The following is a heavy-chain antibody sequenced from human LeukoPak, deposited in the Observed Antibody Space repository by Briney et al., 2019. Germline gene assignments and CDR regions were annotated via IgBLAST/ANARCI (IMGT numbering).Heavy chain of an antibody. J-gene: IGHJ5*02. V-gene: IGHV4-34*01. D-gene: IGHD3-22*01. Sequence: SETLSLTCAVYGGSFSGYYWTWFGKPPGKGLDWIGEINHSGSTNYNPSLKSRVTISVDTSKNQFSLKLSSVTAADTAVYYCARGGEDSSGYPNWFDPWGQGTLVTVSS. CDR3: ARGGEDSSGYPNWFDP. CDR2: INHSGST. CDR1: GGSFSGYY.